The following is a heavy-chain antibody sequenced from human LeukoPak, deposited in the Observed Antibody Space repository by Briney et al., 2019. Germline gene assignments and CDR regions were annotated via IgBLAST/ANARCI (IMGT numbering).Heavy chain of an antibody. Sequence: GGSLRLSSAASGFTFSSYAMSWVRQAPGKGPEGVSAISGSGGSTYYAGPVKGRFTISKDNSKNTLYLQMNSLRAEDTAVYYCAKTWGNWNYFDYWGQGTLVTVSS. CDR3: AKTWGNWNYFDY. D-gene: IGHD1-1*01. V-gene: IGHV3-23*01. CDR1: GFTFSSYA. CDR2: ISGSGGST. J-gene: IGHJ4*02.